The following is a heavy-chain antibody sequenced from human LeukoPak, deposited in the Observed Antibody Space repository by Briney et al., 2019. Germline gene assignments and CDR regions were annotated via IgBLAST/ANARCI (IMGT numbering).Heavy chain of an antibody. V-gene: IGHV3-74*01. CDR1: GFTFSTYW. CDR3: ARGVTGDYRNLDC. Sequence: GGSLRLSCAVSGFTFSTYWMHWVRQAPGKGLVWVSHINTDGSSTTYADFVKGRFTVSRDNAKNTLYLQTNSLRAEDTAVYYCARGVTGDYRNLDCWGQGALVTVSS. D-gene: IGHD4-11*01. CDR2: INTDGSST. J-gene: IGHJ4*02.